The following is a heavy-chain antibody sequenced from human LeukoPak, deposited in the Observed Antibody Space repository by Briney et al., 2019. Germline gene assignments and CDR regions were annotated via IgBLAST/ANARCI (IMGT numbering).Heavy chain of an antibody. Sequence: GGSLRLSCAASGFTFSSYSMNWVRQAPGKGLEWVSYISSSSSTIYYADSVKGRSTISRDNAKNSLYLQMNSLRAEDTAVYYCAKDGEDIVVVPAARSNYYYYYYMDVWGKGTTVTVSS. J-gene: IGHJ6*03. D-gene: IGHD2-2*01. CDR3: AKDGEDIVVVPAARSNYYYYYYMDV. CDR2: ISSSSSTI. V-gene: IGHV3-48*04. CDR1: GFTFSSYS.